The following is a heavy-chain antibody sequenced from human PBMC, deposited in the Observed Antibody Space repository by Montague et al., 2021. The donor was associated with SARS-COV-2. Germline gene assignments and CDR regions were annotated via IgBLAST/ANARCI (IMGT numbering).Heavy chain of an antibody. J-gene: IGHJ6*02. CDR2: IYHNGST. CDR1: GGSISSYY. D-gene: IGHD4-23*01. Sequence: SETLSLTCTVSGGSISSYYWTWIRQPPGKGLESIGYIYHNGSTKYNSSLKSRVTISVDTSKNQFSLKLSSVSVADTAVYYCAGGGGNSADYYNYTMDVWGQGTTVTVFS. V-gene: IGHV4-59*01. CDR3: AGGGGNSADYYNYTMDV.